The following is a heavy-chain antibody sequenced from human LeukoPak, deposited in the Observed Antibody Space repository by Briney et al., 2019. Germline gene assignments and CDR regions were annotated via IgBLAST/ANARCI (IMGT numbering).Heavy chain of an antibody. Sequence: PGGSLRLSCAASGFTFSSYWMHWVRQVPGKGLEWVSGLNWNGASTGYADSVKGRFTISRDNSKNTLYLQMNSLRAEDTAVYYCAKGYGDYDWFDPWGQGTLVTVSS. CDR3: AKGYGDYDWFDP. V-gene: IGHV3-20*04. CDR1: GFTFSSYW. J-gene: IGHJ5*02. D-gene: IGHD4-17*01. CDR2: LNWNGAST.